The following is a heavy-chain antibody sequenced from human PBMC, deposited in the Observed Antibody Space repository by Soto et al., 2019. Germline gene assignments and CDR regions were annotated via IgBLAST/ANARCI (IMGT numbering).Heavy chain of an antibody. CDR2: ISSSSSTI. Sequence: GGSLRLSCAASGFTFSSYSMNWVRQAPGKGLEWVSYISSSSSTIYYADSVKGRFTISRDNAKNSLYLQMNSLRDEDTAVYYCARENTYYDFWSGYSPLYYYYYGMDVWGQGTTVTAP. V-gene: IGHV3-48*02. CDR3: ARENTYYDFWSGYSPLYYYYYGMDV. J-gene: IGHJ6*02. D-gene: IGHD3-3*01. CDR1: GFTFSSYS.